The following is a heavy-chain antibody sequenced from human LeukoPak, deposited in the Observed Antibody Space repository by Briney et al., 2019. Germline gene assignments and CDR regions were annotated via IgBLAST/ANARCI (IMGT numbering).Heavy chain of an antibody. Sequence: ASVKVSCKASGYTFTSYYMHWVRQAPGQGLEWMGWINPNSGGTNYAQKFQGRVTMTRDTSISTAYMELSRLRSDDTAVYYCARGSGYSSGWSVVDVWGQGTTVTVSS. CDR2: INPNSGGT. CDR3: ARGSGYSSGWSVVDV. V-gene: IGHV1-2*02. D-gene: IGHD6-19*01. CDR1: GYTFTSYY. J-gene: IGHJ6*02.